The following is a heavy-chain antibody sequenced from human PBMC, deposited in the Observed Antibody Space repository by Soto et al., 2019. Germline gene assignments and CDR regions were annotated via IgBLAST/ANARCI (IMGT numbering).Heavy chain of an antibody. D-gene: IGHD5-12*01. J-gene: IGHJ6*02. V-gene: IGHV3-30-3*01. CDR3: ARGSHSCYDPMDV. CDR2: ISYDGSNK. CDR1: GFTFSSYA. Sequence: QVQLVESGGGVVQPGRSLRLSCAASGFTFSSYAMHWVRQAPGKGLEWVAVISYDGSNKYYADSVKGRFTISRDNSKNPLYLQMNRPRAEDTAVYYCARGSHSCYDPMDVWGQGTTVTVSS.